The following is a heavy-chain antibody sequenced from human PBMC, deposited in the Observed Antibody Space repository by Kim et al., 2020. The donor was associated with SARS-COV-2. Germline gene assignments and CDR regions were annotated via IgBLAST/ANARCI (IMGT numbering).Heavy chain of an antibody. V-gene: IGHV4-59*01. Sequence: SETLFLTCTVSGGSTNGYYWSWIRQPPGKGLEWIGFIYNNGETNYNPSFKSRVTMSADTSKNQFSLRLSSATAPDTAVYYCARGGGYGGNPVPFDYWRQG. D-gene: IGHD3-16*01. CDR2: IYNNGET. J-gene: IGHJ4*02. CDR3: ARGGGYGGNPVPFDY. CDR1: GGSTNGYY.